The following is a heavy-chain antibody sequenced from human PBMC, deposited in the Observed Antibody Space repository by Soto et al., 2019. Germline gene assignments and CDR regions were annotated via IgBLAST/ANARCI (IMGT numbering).Heavy chain of an antibody. CDR3: VKAGLAVAGYFDF. D-gene: IGHD6-19*01. CDR2: ISGGGRT. Sequence: WGSLGLSCAASGFTFSSYGMSWVRQAPGKGLEWVSDISGGGRTYYADSVKGRFTISRDNSKNTLDLQMNSLRAEDTAIYYCVKAGLAVAGYFDFWGQGALVTVSS. J-gene: IGHJ4*02. V-gene: IGHV3-23*01. CDR1: GFTFSSYG.